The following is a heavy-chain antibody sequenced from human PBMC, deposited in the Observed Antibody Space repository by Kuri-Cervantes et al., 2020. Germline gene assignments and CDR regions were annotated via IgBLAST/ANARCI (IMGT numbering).Heavy chain of an antibody. CDR3: ARGIWDFYYYMDV. Sequence: ASVKVSCKASGYAFTSYVINWVRQAPGQGLKWMGRISVYNLYTSYAQKFQGRVTMTTDTSTDTAYMELRSLRSDDTAVYYCARGIWDFYYYMDVWGKGTTVTVSS. CDR1: GYAFTSYV. J-gene: IGHJ6*03. D-gene: IGHD1-26*01. CDR2: ISVYNLYT. V-gene: IGHV1-18*01.